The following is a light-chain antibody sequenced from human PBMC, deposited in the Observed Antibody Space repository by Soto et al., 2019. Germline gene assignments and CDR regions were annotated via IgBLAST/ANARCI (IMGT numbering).Light chain of an antibody. V-gene: IGLV2-14*03. CDR3: TSYTRSRTYV. CDR1: GSGVGGYNC. Sequence: QSALTQPASVSGSPGQSITISCTGTGSGVGGYNCVSWYQQHPGKAPKLVIYDVTNRPSGVSNRFSGSKSGNTASLTISGLQAEDEADYYCTSYTRSRTYVFGTGTKLTVL. CDR2: DVT. J-gene: IGLJ1*01.